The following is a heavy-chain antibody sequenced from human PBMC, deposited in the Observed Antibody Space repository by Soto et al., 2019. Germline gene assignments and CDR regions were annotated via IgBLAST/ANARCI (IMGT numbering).Heavy chain of an antibody. CDR2: ISGSGGST. V-gene: IGHV3-23*01. J-gene: IGHJ6*02. CDR3: AKDAGDSSGWYYYYYYGMDV. Sequence: PGGSLRLSCAASGLTFSSYAMSWVRQAPGKGLEWVSAISGSGGSTYYADSVKGRFTISRDNSKNTLYLQMNSLRAEDTAVYYCAKDAGDSSGWYYYYYYGMDVWGQGTTVTVSS. CDR1: GLTFSSYA. D-gene: IGHD6-19*01.